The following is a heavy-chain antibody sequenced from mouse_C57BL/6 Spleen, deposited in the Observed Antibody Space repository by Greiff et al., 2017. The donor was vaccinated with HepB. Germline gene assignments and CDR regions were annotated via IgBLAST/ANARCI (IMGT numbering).Heavy chain of an antibody. J-gene: IGHJ2*01. D-gene: IGHD2-3*01. V-gene: IGHV1-82*01. CDR3: ARPGRGLLREGFDY. CDR2: IYPGDGDT. Sequence: QVQLQQSGPELVKPGASVKISCKASGYAFSSSWMNWVKQRPGKGLEWIGRIYPGDGDTNYNGKFTGKATLTEDKSSSTAYMQLSSLTSEDSAVYFCARPGRGLLREGFDYWGQGTTLTVSS. CDR1: GYAFSSSW.